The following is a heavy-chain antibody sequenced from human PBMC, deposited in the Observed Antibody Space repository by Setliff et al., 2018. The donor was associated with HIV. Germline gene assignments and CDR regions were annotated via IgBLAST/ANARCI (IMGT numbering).Heavy chain of an antibody. J-gene: IGHJ5*02. CDR3: ARTWLHYGADIPRFDP. CDR2: IKPSETT. CDR1: GETFNNFY. Sequence: SETLSLTCAVYGETFNNFYWSWIRQAPGKGLEWIGEIKPSETTNNNPSLKSRVTMSVDTSKKQFSLKLSSVTAADTAVYYCARTWLHYGADIPRFDPWGQGVLVTVSS. D-gene: IGHD4-17*01. V-gene: IGHV4-34*01.